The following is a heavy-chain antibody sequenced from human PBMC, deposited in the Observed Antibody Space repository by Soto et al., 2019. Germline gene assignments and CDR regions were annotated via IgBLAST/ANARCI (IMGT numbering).Heavy chain of an antibody. V-gene: IGHV1-69*13. J-gene: IGHJ6*02. CDR3: TRYPKAAGTFSRWDSYYYYGMDV. Sequence: SVKVSCKASGGTFSSYAISWVRQAPGQGLEWMGGIIPIFGTANYAQKFQGRVTMTADASTSTAYMELRSLRSDDTAVYYCTRYPKAAGTFSRWDSYYYYGMDVWGQGTTVTVSS. CDR2: IIPIFGTA. D-gene: IGHD6-13*01. CDR1: GGTFSSYA.